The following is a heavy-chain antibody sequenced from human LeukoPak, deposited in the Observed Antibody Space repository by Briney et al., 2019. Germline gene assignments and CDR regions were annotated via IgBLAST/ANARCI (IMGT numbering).Heavy chain of an antibody. D-gene: IGHD3-22*01. CDR1: GYTFTSYG. Sequence: ASVKVSCKASGYTFTSYGITWVRQAPGQGLEWMGGIIPIFGTANYAQKFQGRVTITADKSTSTAYMELSSLRSEDTAVYYCARGDYYDSSGYRNAFDIWGQGTMVTVSS. CDR3: ARGDYYDSSGYRNAFDI. V-gene: IGHV1-69*06. J-gene: IGHJ3*02. CDR2: IIPIFGTA.